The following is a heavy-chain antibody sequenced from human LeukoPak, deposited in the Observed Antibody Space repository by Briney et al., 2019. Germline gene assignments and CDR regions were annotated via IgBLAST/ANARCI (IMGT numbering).Heavy chain of an antibody. V-gene: IGHV4-59*01. Sequence: SETLSLTCTVSGGSISSYYWSWIRQPPGKGLEWIGYIYYSGSTNYNPSLKGRVTISVDTSKNQFSLKLSSVTAADTAVYYCARGLTTVTTDFDYWGQGTLVTVSS. J-gene: IGHJ4*02. CDR3: ARGLTTVTTDFDY. CDR1: GGSISSYY. D-gene: IGHD4-17*01. CDR2: IYYSGST.